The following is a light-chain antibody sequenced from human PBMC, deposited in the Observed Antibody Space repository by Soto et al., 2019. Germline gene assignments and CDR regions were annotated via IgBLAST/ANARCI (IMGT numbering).Light chain of an antibody. CDR2: AAS. CDR3: QKYNSAPPP. J-gene: IGKJ1*01. CDR1: QGISNY. V-gene: IGKV1-27*01. Sequence: DIQMTQSQSSLSASVGDRVTITCRASQGISNYLAWYQQKPGNVPKLPIYAASTLHSGVPSRFSGSGSGTDFTLHISSLQPEDVATYYCQKYNSAPPPFGQGTKLQSK.